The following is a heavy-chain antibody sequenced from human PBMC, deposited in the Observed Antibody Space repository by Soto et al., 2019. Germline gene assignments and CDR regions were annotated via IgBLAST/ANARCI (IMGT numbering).Heavy chain of an antibody. Sequence: QVQLVESGGGVVQPGRSLRLSCAASGFIFSNYVMYWVRQAPGKGLEWVAFMSYDGTTKYYADFVKGRFTISRDNSKNTLYLQMNNLRPEDTGVYYCAREVLWSRYFDYWGQGTRVTVSS. J-gene: IGHJ4*02. D-gene: IGHD2-21*01. CDR1: GFIFSNYV. CDR3: AREVLWSRYFDY. CDR2: MSYDGTTK. V-gene: IGHV3-30-3*01.